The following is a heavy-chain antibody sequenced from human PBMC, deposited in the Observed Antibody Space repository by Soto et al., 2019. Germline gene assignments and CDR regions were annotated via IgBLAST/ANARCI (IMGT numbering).Heavy chain of an antibody. CDR1: GYTFTSYG. CDR2: ISAYNGNT. CDR3: ARDPPAAAGYNFFDY. D-gene: IGHD6-25*01. Sequence: ASVKDPCKAAGYTFTSYGISWVRQAPRQGLEWMGWISAYNGNTNYAQKLQGRVTMTTDTSTSTAYMELRSLRSDDTAVYYCARDPPAAAGYNFFDYWGQGTLVTVSS. V-gene: IGHV1-18*01. J-gene: IGHJ4*02.